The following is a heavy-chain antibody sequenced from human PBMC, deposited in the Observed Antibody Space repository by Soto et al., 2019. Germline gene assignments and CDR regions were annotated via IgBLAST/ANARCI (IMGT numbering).Heavy chain of an antibody. CDR2: IIPMFGKA. CDR3: ARYHIPMSCSNWYAYPGQYFHQ. J-gene: IGHJ1*01. CDR1: GDTLTTYV. V-gene: IGHV1-69*01. Sequence: QVQLVQSGPEVEKPGSSVRVSCKTSGDTLTTYVMNWVRQAPGQGLEWMGGIIPMFGKANYAQKFQGRITITADESTSTVFLDLSLLRAEDTAVYYCARYHIPMSCSNWYAYPGQYFHQWGQGTLVTASS. D-gene: IGHD6-13*01.